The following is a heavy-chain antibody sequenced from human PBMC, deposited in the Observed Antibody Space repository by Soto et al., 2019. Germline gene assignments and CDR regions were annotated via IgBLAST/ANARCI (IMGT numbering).Heavy chain of an antibody. CDR1: GGSISSYY. CDR3: ARHLPPGSMIEGADALDI. V-gene: IGHV4-59*08. Sequence: QVQLQESGPGLVKPSETLSLTCTVSGGSISSYYWSWIRQPPGKGLERIGYIYYSGSTNYNPSLKSRVTISVDTSKNQFSLKLSSVTAADTAVYYCARHLPPGSMIEGADALDIWGQGTMVTVSS. CDR2: IYYSGST. J-gene: IGHJ3*02. D-gene: IGHD3-22*01.